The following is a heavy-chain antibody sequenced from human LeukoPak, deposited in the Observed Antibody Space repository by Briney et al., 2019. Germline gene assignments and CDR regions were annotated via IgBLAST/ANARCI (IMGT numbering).Heavy chain of an antibody. V-gene: IGHV3-30*04. CDR2: ISYDGSNK. D-gene: IGHD2-21*02. J-gene: IGHJ3*02. CDR3: ARAHIVVVTAIRGLNAFDI. Sequence: GGSLRLSCAASGFTFSSYAMHWVRQAPGKGLEWVAVISYDGSNKCYADSVKGRFTISRDNSKNTLYLQMNSLRAEDTAVYYCARAHIVVVTAIRGLNAFDIWGQGTMVTVSS. CDR1: GFTFSSYA.